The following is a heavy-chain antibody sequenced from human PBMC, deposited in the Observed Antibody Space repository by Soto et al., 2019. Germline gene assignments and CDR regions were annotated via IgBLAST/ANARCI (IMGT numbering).Heavy chain of an antibody. CDR2: TGNKANSYTT. CDR3: TTPRDTESYSAYNV. J-gene: IGHJ3*01. Sequence: EVQLVESGGGLVQPGGSLRLSCAASGFTFSDHYMDWVRQAPGKELEWVGRTGNKANSYTTEYAATVKDRFTISRDDSKNSVFLQMNSLKTEDTAVYYCTTPRDTESYSAYNVWGQGTMVTVSS. D-gene: IGHD3-10*01. V-gene: IGHV3-72*01. CDR1: GFTFSDHY.